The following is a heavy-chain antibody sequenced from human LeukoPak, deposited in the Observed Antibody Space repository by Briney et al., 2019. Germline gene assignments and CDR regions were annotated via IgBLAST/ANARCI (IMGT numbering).Heavy chain of an antibody. J-gene: IGHJ5*02. Sequence: RPGGSLRLSCAASGFTFSSYWMSWVRQAPGKGLEWVANIKQDGSEKYYVDSVKGRFTISRDNAKNSLYLQMNSLRAEDTAVYYCARDSFFWSGMKPHNWFDPWGQGTLVTVSS. CDR1: GFTFSSYW. V-gene: IGHV3-7*01. CDR2: IKQDGSEK. D-gene: IGHD3-3*01. CDR3: ARDSFFWSGMKPHNWFDP.